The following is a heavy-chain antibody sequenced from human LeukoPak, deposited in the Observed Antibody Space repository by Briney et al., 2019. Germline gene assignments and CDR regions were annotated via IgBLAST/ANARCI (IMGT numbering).Heavy chain of an antibody. V-gene: IGHV4-39*01. CDR2: IYYSGST. CDR3: ARQGHYGDYPKFDY. CDR1: GGSISSSSYY. J-gene: IGHJ4*02. Sequence: RPSETLSLTCTVSGGSISSSSYYWGWIRQPPGKGLEWIGSIYYSGSTYYNPSLKSRVTISVDTSKNQFSLKLSSVTAADTAVYYCARQGHYGDYPKFDYWGQGTLVTVSS. D-gene: IGHD4-17*01.